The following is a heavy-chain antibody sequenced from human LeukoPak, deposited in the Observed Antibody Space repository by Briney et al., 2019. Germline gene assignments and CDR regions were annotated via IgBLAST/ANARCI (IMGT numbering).Heavy chain of an antibody. J-gene: IGHJ4*02. CDR3: ARDSWYDSSGYLTADS. CDR1: GFTFSNYA. Sequence: PGGSLRLSCAASGFTFSNYAMSWVRQAPGKGLEWVSAIGGTGTTTYYADSVKGRFTISRDNSKNTVYLQMNSLRVEDTAVYYCARDSWYDSSGYLTADSWVQGTLVTVSS. CDR2: IGGTGTTT. D-gene: IGHD3-22*01. V-gene: IGHV3-23*01.